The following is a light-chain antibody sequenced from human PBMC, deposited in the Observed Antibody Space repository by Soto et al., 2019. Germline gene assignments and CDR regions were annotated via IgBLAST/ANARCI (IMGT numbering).Light chain of an antibody. CDR2: RDI. CDR1: SSNIGSNH. V-gene: IGLV1-47*01. CDR3: AAWDDSLTGVV. Sequence: QAVVTQPPSASGTPGQRVTISCSGSSSNIGSNHVFWYQQLPGTAPKLLIYRDIQRPSGVPDRFSGSKSGTSASLAISGLRSEDEAHYYCAAWDDSLTGVVFGGGTKLTVL. J-gene: IGLJ2*01.